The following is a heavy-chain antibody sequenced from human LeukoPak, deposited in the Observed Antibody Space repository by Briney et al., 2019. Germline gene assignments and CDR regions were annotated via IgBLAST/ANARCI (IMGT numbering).Heavy chain of an antibody. J-gene: IGHJ5*02. CDR2: INPSGGST. D-gene: IGHD3-10*01. CDR3: ARVGVLLWFGETWFDP. CDR1: GYTFTSYY. V-gene: IGHV1-46*01. Sequence: ASVKVSCKASGYTFTSYYMHWVRQAPGQGLEWMGIINPSGGSTSYAQKFQGRVTMTRDMSTSTVYMELSSLRSEDTAVYYCARVGVLLWFGETWFDPWGQGTLVTVSS.